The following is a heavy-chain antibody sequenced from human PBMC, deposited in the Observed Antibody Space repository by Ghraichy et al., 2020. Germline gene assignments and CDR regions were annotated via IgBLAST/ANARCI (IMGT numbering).Heavy chain of an antibody. CDR2: I. J-gene: IGHJ4*02. CDR3: ARGVERGRIVGADDLDY. V-gene: IGHV3-21*01. D-gene: IGHD1-26*01. Sequence: GGSLRLSCAASGFTFSSYSMNWVRQAPGKGLEWVSSIYYADSVKGRFTISRDNTNNSLYLQMNSLRADDTAVYFCARGVERGRIVGADDLDYWGQGTLVTVSS. CDR1: GFTFSSYS.